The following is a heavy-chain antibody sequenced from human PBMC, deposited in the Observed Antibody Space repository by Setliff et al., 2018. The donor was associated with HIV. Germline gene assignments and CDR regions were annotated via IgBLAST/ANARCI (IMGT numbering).Heavy chain of an antibody. CDR2: ILYGGTT. Sequence: PSETLSLTCAVSGYSISDGYYWGWIRQPPGKGLEWIGNILYGGTTYYTPSLKSRVSISVDTSRNQFSLRLNSVTAADTAVYYCARPTTGLGGGAAFDIWGQGTMVTVSS. CDR1: GYSISDGYY. D-gene: IGHD2-8*01. CDR3: ARPTTGLGGGAAFDI. J-gene: IGHJ3*02. V-gene: IGHV4-38-2*01.